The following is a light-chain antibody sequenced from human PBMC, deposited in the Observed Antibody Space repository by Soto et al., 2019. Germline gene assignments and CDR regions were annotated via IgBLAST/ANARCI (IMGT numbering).Light chain of an antibody. V-gene: IGKV2-30*01. CDR2: QVS. CDR1: QSLVFSDGNTY. CDR3: MQAAHWPWT. Sequence: DVVMTQSPLSLPVTLGQPASISCRSSQSLVFSDGNTYLSWFQQRPGQSPRRLVYQVSRRDSGVPDRFSGTGSGADFTLRISRVEAEDLGVYYCMQAAHWPWTFGQGTKVDIK. J-gene: IGKJ1*01.